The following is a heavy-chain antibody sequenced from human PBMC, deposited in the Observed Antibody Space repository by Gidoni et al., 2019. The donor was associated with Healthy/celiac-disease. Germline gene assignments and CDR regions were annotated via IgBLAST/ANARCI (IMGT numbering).Heavy chain of an antibody. D-gene: IGHD1-7*01. CDR2: IYYSGST. Sequence: GPGLVKPSETLSLTCTVSGGSISSYYWSWIRQPPGKGLEWIGYIYYSGSTNYNPSLKSRVTISVDTSKNQFSLKLSSVTAADTAVYYCARETITGTTPYYYYYYMDVWGKGTTVTVSS. J-gene: IGHJ6*03. CDR1: GGSISSYY. CDR3: ARETITGTTPYYYYYYMDV. V-gene: IGHV4-59*01.